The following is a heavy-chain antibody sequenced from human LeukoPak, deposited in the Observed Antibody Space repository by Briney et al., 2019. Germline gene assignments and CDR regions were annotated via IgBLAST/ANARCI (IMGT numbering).Heavy chain of an antibody. V-gene: IGHV4-59*01. Sequence: SETLSLTCTVSGGSISNYYWSWIRQPPGKGLEWIGYIYNSGHTNYNPSLKSRVTISEDTSRNQLSLKLSSVTAADTAVYYCARAAVTTSRYFQHWGQGTLVTVSS. D-gene: IGHD4-17*01. CDR1: GGSISNYY. J-gene: IGHJ1*01. CDR3: ARAAVTTSRYFQH. CDR2: IYNSGHT.